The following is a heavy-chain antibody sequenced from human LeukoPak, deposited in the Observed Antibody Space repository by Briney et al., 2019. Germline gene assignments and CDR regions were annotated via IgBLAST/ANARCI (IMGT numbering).Heavy chain of an antibody. Sequence: VGSLRLSCAASGFTFSSYEMHWVRQAPGKGLEWVSYISSSGSTIYYADSVKGRFTISRDNAKNSLYLQMNSLRAEDTAVYYCARDYGGSSPFDYWGQGILVTVSS. J-gene: IGHJ4*02. CDR1: GFTFSSYE. CDR3: ARDYGGSSPFDY. V-gene: IGHV3-48*03. CDR2: ISSSGSTI. D-gene: IGHD4-23*01.